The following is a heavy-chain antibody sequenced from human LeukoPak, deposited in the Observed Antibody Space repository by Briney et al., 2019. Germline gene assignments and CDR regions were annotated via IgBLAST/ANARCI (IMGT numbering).Heavy chain of an antibody. CDR2: ISGNDGST. Sequence: GGSLRLSCAASGFTFSSYVMSWVRQAPGKGLEWVSLISGNDGSTYYADSVKGRFTISRDNSKNTLYLQMSSLRADDTAVYYCARGLSDFWFDPWGQGTLVTVSS. CDR1: GFTFSSYV. CDR3: ARGLSDFWFDP. V-gene: IGHV3-23*01. D-gene: IGHD3-3*01. J-gene: IGHJ5*02.